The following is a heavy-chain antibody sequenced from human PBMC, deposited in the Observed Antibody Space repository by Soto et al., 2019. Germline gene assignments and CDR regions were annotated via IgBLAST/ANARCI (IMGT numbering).Heavy chain of an antibody. CDR1: GDTFNFHS. J-gene: IGHJ4*02. CDR3: ASSYGSGYRAFDS. CDR2: INPILSLS. D-gene: IGHD3-10*01. V-gene: IGHV1-69*02. Sequence: QVQLVQSGAEVKKPGSSVRVSCKASGDTFNFHSINWVRQAPGLGLEWMGRINPILSLSNYAPRFQGRVTMTADKSTTTAYMELSSLRSEDTAMYYCASSYGSGYRAFDSWGQGALVTVSS.